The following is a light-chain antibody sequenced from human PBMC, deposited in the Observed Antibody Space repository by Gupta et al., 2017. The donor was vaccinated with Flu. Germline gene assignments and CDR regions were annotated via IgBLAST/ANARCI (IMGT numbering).Light chain of an antibody. CDR3: QQYGSSPLT. CDR1: QSVTNTY. Sequence: EIVLTQSPGILALSPGERATLSCRASQSVTNTYLAWYQQKPGQAPRLLIYDSSSRATGIPDRFSGSGSGTDFTLTISRLEPEDFAVYYCQQYGSSPLTFGGGTKVEIK. V-gene: IGKV3-20*01. CDR2: DSS. J-gene: IGKJ4*01.